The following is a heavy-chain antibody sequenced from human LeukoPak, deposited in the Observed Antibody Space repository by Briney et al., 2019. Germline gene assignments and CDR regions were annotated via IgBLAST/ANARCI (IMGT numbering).Heavy chain of an antibody. CDR1: GGSISDSY. CDR2: IYASGST. V-gene: IGHV4-4*07. J-gene: IGHJ4*02. D-gene: IGHD5-24*01. CDR3: ARGDGYIQILDL. Sequence: SETLSRTCSVSGGSISDSYWNWIREPAGKGLEWIGRIYASGSTIYNPSLKSQVTMSVDTSKNQFSLKLSSVTAADTAVYYCARGDGYIQILDLWGQGTLVTVSS.